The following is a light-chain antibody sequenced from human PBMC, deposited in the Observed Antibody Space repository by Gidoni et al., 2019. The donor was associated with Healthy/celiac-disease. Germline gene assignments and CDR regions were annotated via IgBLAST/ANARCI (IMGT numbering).Light chain of an antibody. Sequence: DIQMTQSPSSLSASVGDRVTITCRASQGISNSLAWYQQKPGKAPKLLLYAASRLESGVPSRVSGSGSGTDYTLTISSLQPEDFATYYCQQYYSTTWTFGQGTKVEIK. CDR2: AAS. CDR1: QGISNS. CDR3: QQYYSTTWT. J-gene: IGKJ1*01. V-gene: IGKV1-NL1*01.